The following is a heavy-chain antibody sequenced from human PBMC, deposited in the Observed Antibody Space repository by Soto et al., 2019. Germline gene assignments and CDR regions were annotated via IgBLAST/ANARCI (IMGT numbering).Heavy chain of an antibody. CDR1: GFTFDDYA. Sequence: GGSLRLSCAASGFTFDDYAMHWVRQAPGKGLEWVSGISWNSGSIGYADSVKGRFTISRDNAKNSLYLQMNSLRAEDTALYYCAKVTQLPRWGQGTLVTVSS. V-gene: IGHV3-9*01. CDR3: AKVTQLPR. CDR2: ISWNSGSI. D-gene: IGHD2-2*01. J-gene: IGHJ4*02.